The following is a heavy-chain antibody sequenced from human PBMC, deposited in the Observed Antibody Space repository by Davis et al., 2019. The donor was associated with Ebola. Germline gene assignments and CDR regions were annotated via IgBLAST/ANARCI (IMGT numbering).Heavy chain of an antibody. CDR1: GFTFSSYA. J-gene: IGHJ3*02. V-gene: IGHV3-33*06. CDR3: AKVRSYDAFDI. Sequence: GGSLRLSCAASGFTFSSYAMHWVRQAPGKGLEWVAVIWYDGSNKYYAYSVKGRFTISRDNSKNTLYLQMNSLRAEDTAVYYCAKVRSYDAFDIWGQGTMVTVSS. CDR2: IWYDGSNK.